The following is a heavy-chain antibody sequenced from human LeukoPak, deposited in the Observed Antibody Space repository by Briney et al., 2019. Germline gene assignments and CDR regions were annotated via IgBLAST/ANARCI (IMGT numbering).Heavy chain of an antibody. CDR2: IRSKAYGGTT. D-gene: IGHD3-22*01. CDR1: GFTFGDYA. CDR3: TRDMGYYYDSSGYYPDY. V-gene: IGHV3-49*03. Sequence: GGSLGLSCTASGFTFGDYAMSWFRQAPGKGLEWVGFIRSKAYGGTTEYAASVKGRFTISRDDSKSIAYLQMNSLKTEDTAVYYCTRDMGYYYDSSGYYPDYWGQGTLVTVSS. J-gene: IGHJ4*02.